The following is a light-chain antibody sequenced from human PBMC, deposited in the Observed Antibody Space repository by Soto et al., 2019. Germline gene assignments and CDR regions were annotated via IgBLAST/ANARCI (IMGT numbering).Light chain of an antibody. Sequence: QSALTQPTSVSGSPGQSITISCTGNHNDIGTYDYVSWYQQHPGRAPRILIHGVTTRPSGISGRFSASKSGLTASLTISGLQPEDEADYYCSSFTSNRIYVFGPGTKLTVL. CDR1: HNDIGTYDY. V-gene: IGLV2-14*03. CDR2: GVT. J-gene: IGLJ1*01. CDR3: SSFTSNRIYV.